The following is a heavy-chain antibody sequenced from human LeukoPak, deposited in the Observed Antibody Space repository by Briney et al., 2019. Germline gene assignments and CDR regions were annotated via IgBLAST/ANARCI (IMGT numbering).Heavy chain of an antibody. CDR3: VRDATRSVIVGAEDGFDY. D-gene: IGHD1-26*01. Sequence: ASVKVSCKASGYSFISYGISWVRQAPGQGLEWMGWISAHNGNTNYAQKLQGRVTMTIDTSTTTAYMELRSLRSDDTAIYYCVRDATRSVIVGAEDGFDYWGQGTLVTVSS. V-gene: IGHV1-18*01. CDR2: ISAHNGNT. J-gene: IGHJ4*02. CDR1: GYSFISYG.